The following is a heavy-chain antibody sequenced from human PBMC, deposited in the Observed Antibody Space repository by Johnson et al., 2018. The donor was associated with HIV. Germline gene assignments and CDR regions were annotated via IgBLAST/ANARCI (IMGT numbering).Heavy chain of an antibody. D-gene: IGHD3-9*01. J-gene: IGHJ3*02. CDR3: TKDWALRYFDWLLHDAFDI. V-gene: IGHV3-15*01. CDR1: GFTFTNAW. CDR2: INSKAEGGTT. Sequence: VQLVESGGGLVKAGGSLRLSCAASGFTFTNAWMTWVRQAPGKGLEWVGRINSKAEGGTTDYAAPVKGRLTISRDDSKNRLYLQMNRLKTEDTAVDYCTKDWALRYFDWLLHDAFDIWGQGTMVTVSS.